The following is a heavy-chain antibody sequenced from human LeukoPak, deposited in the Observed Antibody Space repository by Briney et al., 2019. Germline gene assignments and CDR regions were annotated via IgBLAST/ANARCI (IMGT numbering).Heavy chain of an antibody. CDR3: AREGYGGNSGRDY. CDR2: IYSGGST. D-gene: IGHD4-23*01. CDR1: GFTVSSNY. Sequence: GGSLRLTCAASGFTVSSNYMSWVRQAPGKGLEWVSVIYSGGSTYYADSVKGRFTISRDNSKNTLYLQMNSLRAEDTAVYYCAREGYGGNSGRDYWGQGTLVTVSS. J-gene: IGHJ4*02. V-gene: IGHV3-53*01.